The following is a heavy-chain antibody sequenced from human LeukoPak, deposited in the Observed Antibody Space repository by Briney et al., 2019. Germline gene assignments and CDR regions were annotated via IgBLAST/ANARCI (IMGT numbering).Heavy chain of an antibody. Sequence: GGFLRLSCAASGFTVSTDYMNWVHQAPGKGLEWVSVIFRDDTTYYADSVKGRFTISRDNSNNTLYLQMSSLRAEDTAVYYCARAAYDSGSYIVNHDYWGQGTLVTVSS. D-gene: IGHD3-22*01. CDR2: IFRDDTT. CDR1: GFTVSTDY. J-gene: IGHJ4*02. V-gene: IGHV3-53*01. CDR3: ARAAYDSGSYIVNHDY.